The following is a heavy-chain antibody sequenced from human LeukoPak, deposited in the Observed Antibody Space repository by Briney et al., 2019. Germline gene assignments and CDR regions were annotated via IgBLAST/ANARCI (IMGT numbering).Heavy chain of an antibody. V-gene: IGHV5-51*01. CDR2: IYPGDSDT. Sequence: ESLKISCKGSGYSFTSYWIGCVRQMPGKGLEWRGIIYPGDSDTRYSPSFQGQVTISADKSISTAYLQWSSLKASDTAMYYCARLPDYYDSSGSYYFDYWGQGTLVTVSS. CDR3: ARLPDYYDSSGSYYFDY. D-gene: IGHD3-22*01. J-gene: IGHJ4*02. CDR1: GYSFTSYW.